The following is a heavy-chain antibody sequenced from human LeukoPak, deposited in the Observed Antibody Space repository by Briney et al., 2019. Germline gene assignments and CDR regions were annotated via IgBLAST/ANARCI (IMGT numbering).Heavy chain of an antibody. V-gene: IGHV1-18*01. Sequence: ASVKVSCKASGYTFTSYGTSWVRHAPGQGLGRMGWISAYNGNTNNAQKLQGRVTMTTDTATSTDYMELRSMTADDTAVYDCSRAPGIFRFLEWFDAFDIWGQGTMVTVSS. CDR3: SRAPGIFRFLEWFDAFDI. J-gene: IGHJ3*02. CDR2: ISAYNGNT. D-gene: IGHD3-3*01. CDR1: GYTFTSYG.